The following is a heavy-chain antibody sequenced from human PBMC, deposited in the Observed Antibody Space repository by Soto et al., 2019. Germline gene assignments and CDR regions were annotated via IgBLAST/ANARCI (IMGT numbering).Heavy chain of an antibody. Sequence: SETLSLTCTVSGGSVSSGDYYWSWIRQPPGKGLEWLGFIYFNGSTNYNPSLKSRVTISSDTSKNQFSLRLTSITAADTAVYFCASDRPWIIYNSDYYYYGLDVWGQGTMVTVSS. CDR3: ASDRPWIIYNSDYYYYGLDV. D-gene: IGHD6-19*01. CDR1: GGSVSSGDYY. J-gene: IGHJ6*02. V-gene: IGHV4-61*08. CDR2: IYFNGST.